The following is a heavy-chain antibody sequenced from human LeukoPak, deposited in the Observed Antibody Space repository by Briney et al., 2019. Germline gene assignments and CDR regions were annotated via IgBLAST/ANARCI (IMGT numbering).Heavy chain of an antibody. CDR3: AGSNSGYGPRFDP. CDR1: GYTFTGYY. D-gene: IGHD5-12*01. J-gene: IGHJ5*02. V-gene: IGHV1-69*13. CDR2: IIPIFGTA. Sequence: ASVKVSCKASGYTFTGYYMHWVRQAPGQGLEWMGGIIPIFGTANYAQKFQGRVTITADESTSTAYMELSSLRSEDTAVYYCAGSNSGYGPRFDPWGQGTLVTVSS.